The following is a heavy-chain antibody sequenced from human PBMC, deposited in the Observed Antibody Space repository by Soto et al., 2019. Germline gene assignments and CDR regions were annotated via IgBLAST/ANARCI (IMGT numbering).Heavy chain of an antibody. CDR3: ARGVLWFGAAPFDY. D-gene: IGHD3-10*01. CDR2: INAGNGNT. Sequence: ASVKVSCKASGYTFTSYAMHWVRQAPGQRLEWMGWINAGNGNTKYSQKFQGRVTITRDTSASTAYMELSSLGSEDTAVYYCARGVLWFGAAPFDYWGQGTLVTVSS. J-gene: IGHJ4*02. CDR1: GYTFTSYA. V-gene: IGHV1-3*01.